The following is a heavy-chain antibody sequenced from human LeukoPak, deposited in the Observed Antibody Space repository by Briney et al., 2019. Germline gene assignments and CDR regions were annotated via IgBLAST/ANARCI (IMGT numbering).Heavy chain of an antibody. D-gene: IGHD6-19*01. J-gene: IGHJ3*02. V-gene: IGHV3-11*04. CDR3: ARAGSGWYPHAFDI. CDR2: ISSSGSTI. CDR1: GFTFSDYY. Sequence: GGSLRLFCAASGFTFSDYYMSWIRQAPGKGLEWVSYISSSGSTIYYADSVKGRFTISRDNAKNSLYLQMNSLRAEDTAVYYCARAGSGWYPHAFDIWGQGTMVTVSS.